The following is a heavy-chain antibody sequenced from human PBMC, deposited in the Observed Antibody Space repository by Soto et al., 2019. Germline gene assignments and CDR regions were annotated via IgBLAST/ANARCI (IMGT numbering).Heavy chain of an antibody. CDR3: AREGGESSDGLYYFDS. D-gene: IGHD3-16*01. J-gene: IGHJ4*02. Sequence: SETLSLTCTVSGGSTSSDNYWSWIRQPPGKGLEWIGHIYYSGNTDYNPSLKSRLAVSIDTSKNQFSLKLSSVTAADTAVYFCAREGGESSDGLYYFDSWGQGSMVTV. V-gene: IGHV4-30-4*01. CDR2: IYYSGNT. CDR1: GGSTSSDNY.